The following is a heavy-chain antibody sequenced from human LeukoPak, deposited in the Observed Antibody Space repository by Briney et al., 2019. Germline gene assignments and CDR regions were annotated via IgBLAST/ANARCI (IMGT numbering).Heavy chain of an antibody. CDR2: IYWDDDK. D-gene: IGHD3-10*01. CDR1: GFSLSTSGVG. Sequence: ESGPTLVKPTQTLTLTCTFSGFSLSTSGVGVGWIRQPPGKALEWLALIYWDDDKRYGPSLKSRLTITKDTSKNQVVLTMTNMDPVDTATYYCATMVRGVPLFDYWGQGTLVTVSS. CDR3: ATMVRGVPLFDY. V-gene: IGHV2-5*05. J-gene: IGHJ4*02.